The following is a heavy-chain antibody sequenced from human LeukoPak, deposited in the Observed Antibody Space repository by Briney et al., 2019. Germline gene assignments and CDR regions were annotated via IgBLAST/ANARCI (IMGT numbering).Heavy chain of an antibody. CDR3: ARIDGPTVFTYYMDL. J-gene: IGHJ6*03. D-gene: IGHD3-16*01. CDR2: ISPRSETI. V-gene: IGHV3-48*04. Sequence: GESLRLSCATSGFSFNRRGMCWVRHPPGKGLEWVSYISPRSETIYYAESVKGRFTVSRDDSKDSLYLQMHTLRAEDTAVYYCARIDGPTVFTYYMDLWGKGTTVTVAS. CDR1: GFSFNRRG.